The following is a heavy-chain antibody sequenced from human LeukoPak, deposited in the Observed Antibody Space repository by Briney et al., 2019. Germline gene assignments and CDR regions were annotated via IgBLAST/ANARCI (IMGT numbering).Heavy chain of an antibody. D-gene: IGHD3-10*01. Sequence: GESLKISCKGSGYSFTTYWIAWVRQMPGKGLEWMGIIYPGDSATTYSPSFQGQITISADKSSSTAYLQWSSLKASDTAIYYCALHPAQGSGSLDYWGQGTLVTVSS. J-gene: IGHJ4*02. CDR2: IYPGDSAT. CDR1: GYSFTTYW. CDR3: ALHPAQGSGSLDY. V-gene: IGHV5-51*01.